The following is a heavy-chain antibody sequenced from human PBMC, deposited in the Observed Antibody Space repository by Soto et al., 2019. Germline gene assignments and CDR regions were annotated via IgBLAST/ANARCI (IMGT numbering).Heavy chain of an antibody. V-gene: IGHV4-31*03. D-gene: IGHD6-6*01. CDR1: GGSISSGGYY. CDR2: IYYSGST. Sequence: SATLCLTCTVSGGSISSGGYYWSWIRQHPGKGLEWIGYIYYSGSTYYNPSLKSRVTISVDTSKNQFSLKLSSVTAADTAVYYCARDVKRYSSSSYRGGYFDYWGQGTLVTVSS. CDR3: ARDVKRYSSSSYRGGYFDY. J-gene: IGHJ4*02.